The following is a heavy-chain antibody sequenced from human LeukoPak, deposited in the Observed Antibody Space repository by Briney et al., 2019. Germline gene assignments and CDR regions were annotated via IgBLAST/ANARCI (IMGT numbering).Heavy chain of an antibody. Sequence: PSETLSLTCTVSGGSISSSSYYWGWIRQPPGKGLEWIGSIYYSGSTYYNPSLKSRVTISVDTSKNQFSLKLSSVTAADTAVYYCARHGSGTNYYYYYYMDVWGKGTTVTISS. CDR3: ARHGSGTNYYYYYYMDV. CDR2: IYYSGST. J-gene: IGHJ6*03. V-gene: IGHV4-39*01. D-gene: IGHD3-10*01. CDR1: GGSISSSSYY.